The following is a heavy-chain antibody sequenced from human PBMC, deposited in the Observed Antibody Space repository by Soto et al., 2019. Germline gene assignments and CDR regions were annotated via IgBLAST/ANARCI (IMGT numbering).Heavy chain of an antibody. J-gene: IGHJ6*02. CDR3: ARVGNVLEPAAPDRGMDV. CDR2: ISSSGNTI. Sequence: QVQLVESGGGLVKPGGSLRLSCAASGFIFSDYYMSWIRQAPGKGLEWISYISSSGNTIYYADSLKGRFTISRDNAKNSLSLQMNSLRAEDTAVYYCARVGNVLEPAAPDRGMDVWGQGTTVTVSS. CDR1: GFIFSDYY. D-gene: IGHD2-2*03. V-gene: IGHV3-11*01.